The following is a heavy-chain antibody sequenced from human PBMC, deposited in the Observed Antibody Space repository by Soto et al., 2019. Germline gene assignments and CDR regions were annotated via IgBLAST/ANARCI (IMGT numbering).Heavy chain of an antibody. Sequence: PGVSLRLSYSPSGFTFSSYGMHWVRQAPGKGLEWVAVISYDGSNKYYADSVKGRFTISRDNSKNTLYLQMNSLRAEDTAVYYCAKVSSSWYAGFFDLWGQGT. J-gene: IGHJ4*02. CDR1: GFTFSSYG. D-gene: IGHD6-13*01. CDR3: AKVSSSWYAGFFDL. V-gene: IGHV3-30*18. CDR2: ISYDGSNK.